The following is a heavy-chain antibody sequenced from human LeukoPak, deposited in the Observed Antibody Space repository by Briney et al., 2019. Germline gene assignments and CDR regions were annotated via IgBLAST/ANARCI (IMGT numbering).Heavy chain of an antibody. CDR3: AKDRGTGFLHDWTVSS. Sequence: RAGGSLSLSCGVCGFLYRNYDVKCVRGARGGGVECVSSISGGSGNTHNADSVKGRFTISRDNTTNTLDLQMNSVTVEDTALYYCAKDRGTGFLHDWTVSSWGQGTRVTVSS. V-gene: IGHV3-23*01. CDR2: ISGGSGNT. CDR1: GFLYRNYD. J-gene: IGHJ4*02. D-gene: IGHD3/OR15-3a*01.